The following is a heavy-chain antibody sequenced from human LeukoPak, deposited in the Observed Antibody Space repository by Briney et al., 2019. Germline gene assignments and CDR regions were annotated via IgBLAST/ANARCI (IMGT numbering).Heavy chain of an antibody. CDR3: AKDLERRDTAYTYYYGSGSFSLNDY. CDR2: ISGNGDIT. CDR1: RFTFNTYA. J-gene: IGHJ4*02. Sequence: GGSLRLSCAASRFTFNTYAVNWVRQAPGKGLEWVSAISGNGDITYYADSVKGRFTISRDNSKNTLYLQMNSLRAEDTAVYYCAKDLERRDTAYTYYYGSGSFSLNDYWGQGTLVTVSS. V-gene: IGHV3-23*01. D-gene: IGHD3-10*01.